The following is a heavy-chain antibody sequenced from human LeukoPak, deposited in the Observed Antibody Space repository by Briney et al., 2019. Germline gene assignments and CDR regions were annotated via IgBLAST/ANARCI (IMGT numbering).Heavy chain of an antibody. CDR1: GGTFSSYA. CDR3: ATEGDYYDSSGDPSRFDY. Sequence: SVKVSCKASGGTFSSYAISWVRQAPGQGLEWMGRIIPIFGTANYAQKFQGRVTITTDESTSTAYMELSSLRSEDTALYYCATEGDYYDSSGDPSRFDYWGQGTLVTVSS. CDR2: IIPIFGTA. V-gene: IGHV1-69*05. D-gene: IGHD3-22*01. J-gene: IGHJ4*02.